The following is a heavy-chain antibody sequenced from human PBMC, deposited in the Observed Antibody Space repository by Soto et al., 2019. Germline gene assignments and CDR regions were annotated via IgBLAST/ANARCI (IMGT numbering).Heavy chain of an antibody. D-gene: IGHD2-2*01. Sequence: QVQLVQSGGEVKRPGASVKVSCKTSGYTFSNYGITWVRQAPGQPLEWLGWISLYSDGTNYAQKFKGRGSMTTDTSKTTAYMELRSLRSDDTAVYYCARVVPGAEAWFGPWGQGTMVTVSS. J-gene: IGHJ5*02. CDR2: ISLYSDGT. CDR3: ARVVPGAEAWFGP. CDR1: GYTFSNYG. V-gene: IGHV1-18*01.